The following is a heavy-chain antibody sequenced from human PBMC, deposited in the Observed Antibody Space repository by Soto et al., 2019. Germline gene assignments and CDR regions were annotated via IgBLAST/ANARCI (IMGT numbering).Heavy chain of an antibody. D-gene: IGHD6-13*01. CDR1: GGSITSSNQY. CDR2: INHSGST. V-gene: IGHV4-39*07. J-gene: IGHJ4*02. Sequence: SETLSLTCTVSGGSITSSNQYWSWIRQPPGKGLEWVGEINHSGSTNYNPSLKSRVTISVDTSKNQFSLKLSSVTAADTAVYYCARRQLVRGLDYWGQGTLVTVSS. CDR3: ARRQLVRGLDY.